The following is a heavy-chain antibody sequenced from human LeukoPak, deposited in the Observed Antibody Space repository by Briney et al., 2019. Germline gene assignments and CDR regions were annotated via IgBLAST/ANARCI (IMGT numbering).Heavy chain of an antibody. CDR3: AAEVDYYDSSGYYSPWYTPER. CDR1: GFTFSSYG. Sequence: PGGSLRLSCAASGFTFSSYGMHWVRQAPGKGLEWVAFIRYGGSNKYYADSVKGRFTISRDNSKNTLYLQMNSLRAEDTAVYYCAAEVDYYDSSGYYSPWYTPERWGQGTLVTVSS. D-gene: IGHD3-22*01. CDR2: IRYGGSNK. J-gene: IGHJ4*02. V-gene: IGHV3-30*02.